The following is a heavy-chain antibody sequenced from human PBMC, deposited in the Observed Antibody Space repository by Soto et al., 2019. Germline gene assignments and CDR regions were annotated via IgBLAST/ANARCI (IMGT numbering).Heavy chain of an antibody. CDR2: INPSGGST. CDR1: GYTFTSYY. Sequence: ASVKVSCKASGYTFTSYYLHWARQAPGQGLEWMGIINPSGGSTSYAQKFQGRVTMTRDTSISTAYMELSRLRSDDTAVYYCARANSSGYYYYYFDYWGQGTLVTVSS. V-gene: IGHV1-46*01. J-gene: IGHJ4*02. D-gene: IGHD3-22*01. CDR3: ARANSSGYYYYYFDY.